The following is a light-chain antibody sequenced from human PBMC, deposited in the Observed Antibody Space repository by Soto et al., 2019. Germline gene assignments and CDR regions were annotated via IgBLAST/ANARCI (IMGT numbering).Light chain of an antibody. V-gene: IGLV2-14*01. CDR3: FSHRSGNSHV. CDR1: SSDVGNYNY. J-gene: IGLJ1*01. CDR2: DVS. Sequence: QSVLTQPASVSGSPGQSITISCTGASSDVGNYNYVSWYQQHPGKAPKLIIYDVSNRPSGVSNRFSGSKSGNTASLTISGLQAEDEADYYCFSHRSGNSHVFGTGTKVTVL.